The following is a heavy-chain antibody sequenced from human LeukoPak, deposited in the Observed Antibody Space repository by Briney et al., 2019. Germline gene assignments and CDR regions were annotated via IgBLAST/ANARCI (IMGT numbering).Heavy chain of an antibody. Sequence: GRSLRLSCAASGFTFSSYAMHWVRQAPGKGLEWVAVISYDGSNKYYADSVKGRFTISRDNSKNTLYLQMNSLRAEDTAVYYCAKGQFRYSSGWYYFDYWGQGTLVTVSS. D-gene: IGHD6-19*01. CDR1: GFTFSSYA. CDR3: AKGQFRYSSGWYYFDY. V-gene: IGHV3-30-3*01. J-gene: IGHJ4*02. CDR2: ISYDGSNK.